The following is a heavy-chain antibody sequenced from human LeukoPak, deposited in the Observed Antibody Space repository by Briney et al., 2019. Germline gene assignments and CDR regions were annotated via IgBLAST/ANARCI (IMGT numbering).Heavy chain of an antibody. CDR2: IYSGGST. CDR1: GFTVSSNY. J-gene: IGHJ3*02. Sequence: GGSLRLSCAASGFTVSSNYMSWVRQAPGKGLEWVSVIYSGGSTYYADSVKGRFTISRDNSKNTLYLQMNSLRAEDTAVYYCARGRDGYNLRSAFDIWGQGTMVTVSS. CDR3: ARGRDGYNLRSAFDI. D-gene: IGHD5-24*01. V-gene: IGHV3-53*01.